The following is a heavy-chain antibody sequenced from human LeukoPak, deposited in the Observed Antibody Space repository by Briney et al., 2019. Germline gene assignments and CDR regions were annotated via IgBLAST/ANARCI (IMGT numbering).Heavy chain of an antibody. J-gene: IGHJ5*02. CDR3: ASDPRPNGWFDP. CDR2: IIPILGIA. D-gene: IGHD1-1*01. Sequence: SVKVSCKASGGTFSSYAISWVRQAPGQGLEWMGRIIPILGIANYAQKFQGRVTITADKSTSTAYMELSSLRSEDTAVYYCASDPRPNGWFDPWGQGTLVTVSS. CDR1: GGTFSSYA. V-gene: IGHV1-69*04.